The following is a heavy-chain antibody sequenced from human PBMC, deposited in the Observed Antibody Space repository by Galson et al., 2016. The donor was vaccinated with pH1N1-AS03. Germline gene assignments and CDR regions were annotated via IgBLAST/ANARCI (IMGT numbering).Heavy chain of an antibody. Sequence: SLRLSCAGSGFIFSDYEMNWIRQAPGKGPEWISYISHSDDGKIYADSVKGRFSISRDSDQNSLYLEMMSLRAEDTAVYYCTRDLLGWGRNYDSWGQGTLVTVSS. D-gene: IGHD3-16*01. CDR2: ISHSDDGK. CDR1: GFIFSDYE. J-gene: IGHJ5*01. V-gene: IGHV3-48*03. CDR3: TRDLLGWGRNYDS.